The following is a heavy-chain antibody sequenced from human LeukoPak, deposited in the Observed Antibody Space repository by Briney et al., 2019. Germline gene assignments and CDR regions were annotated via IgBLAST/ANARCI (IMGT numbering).Heavy chain of an antibody. CDR1: GGSFSGYY. CDR3: ARRAAAGHFDY. V-gene: IGHV4-34*01. CDR2: INHSGST. Sequence: PSETLSLTCAVYGGSFSGYYWSWIRQPPGKGLEWIGEINHSGSTNYNPSLKSRVTISVDTSKNQFSLKLSSVTAADTAVYYCARRAAAGHFDYWGQGTLVTVSS. D-gene: IGHD6-13*01. J-gene: IGHJ4*02.